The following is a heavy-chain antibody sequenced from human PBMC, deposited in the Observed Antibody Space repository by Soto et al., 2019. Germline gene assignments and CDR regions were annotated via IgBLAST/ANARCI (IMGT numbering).Heavy chain of an antibody. V-gene: IGHV1-69*13. CDR2: IIPIFGTA. D-gene: IGHD3-10*01. CDR3: ARGRITMVRGVNAHYYYYGMDV. CDR1: VGTFSSYA. J-gene: IGHJ6*02. Sequence: ASVKVSCKASVGTFSSYAISWVRQAPGQGLEWMGGIIPIFGTANYAQKFQGRVTITADESTSTAYMELSSLRSEDTAVYYCARGRITMVRGVNAHYYYYGMDVWGQGTTVTVS.